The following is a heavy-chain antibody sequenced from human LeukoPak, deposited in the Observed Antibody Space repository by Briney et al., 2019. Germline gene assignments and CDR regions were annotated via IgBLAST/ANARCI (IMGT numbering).Heavy chain of an antibody. CDR2: VNHSGST. D-gene: IGHD6-13*01. J-gene: IGHJ5*02. Sequence: SETLSLTCAVYDGSFSTYYWSWIRQPPGKGLEWIGEVNHSGSTNYNASLKSRVTISVDTSKNQFSLKLSSVTAADTAVYYCARVPAADGDWFDPWGQGTLVTVSS. CDR1: DGSFSTYY. CDR3: ARVPAADGDWFDP. V-gene: IGHV4-34*01.